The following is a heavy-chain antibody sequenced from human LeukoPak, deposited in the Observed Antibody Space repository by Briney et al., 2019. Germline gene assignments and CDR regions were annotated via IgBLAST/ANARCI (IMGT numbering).Heavy chain of an antibody. CDR2: IYGGGDT. CDR3: ARERTYNYDYSFDY. D-gene: IGHD5-12*01. J-gene: IGHJ4*02. V-gene: IGHV3-53*01. Sequence: GGSLRLSCAASGFSVSNSYMSWVRQAPGKGLEWVSIIYGGGDTYYADSVKGRFTISRDNSKNTLYLQMNSLRAEDTAVYYCARERTYNYDYSFDYWGQGTLVTVAS. CDR1: GFSVSNSY.